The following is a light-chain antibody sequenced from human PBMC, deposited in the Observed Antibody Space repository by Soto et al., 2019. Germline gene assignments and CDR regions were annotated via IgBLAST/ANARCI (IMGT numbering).Light chain of an antibody. CDR1: KLGDKY. Sequence: SYELTQPPSVSVSLGQTANITCSGDKLGDKYACWYQQKPGQSPVLVIYQDTERPSGIPERFSGSNSGNTATLTISGTQAMDEADYYCQAWDNKIVVFGGGTKLTVL. J-gene: IGLJ2*01. V-gene: IGLV3-1*01. CDR3: QAWDNKIVV. CDR2: QDT.